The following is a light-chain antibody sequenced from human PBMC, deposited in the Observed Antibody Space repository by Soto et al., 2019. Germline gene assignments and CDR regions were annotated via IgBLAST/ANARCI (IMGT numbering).Light chain of an antibody. V-gene: IGLV1-40*01. CDR1: SSNIGAGYD. Sequence: QSVLTQPPSVSGAPGQRVTISCTGSSSNIGAGYDVHWYQQLPGTAPKLLIYGNSNRPSGVPDRFSGSKSGTSASLAITGLQAEDEADYYRQSYDSSLEVVFGGGTKVTVL. CDR2: GNS. J-gene: IGLJ2*01. CDR3: QSYDSSLEVV.